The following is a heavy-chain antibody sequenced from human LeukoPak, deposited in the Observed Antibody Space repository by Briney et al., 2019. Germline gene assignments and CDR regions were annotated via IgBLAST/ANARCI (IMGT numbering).Heavy chain of an antibody. D-gene: IGHD3-22*01. CDR2: MNPNSGNT. CDR3: ARGLGYYDSSGYYYGNWFDP. Sequence: GASVKVSCKASGYTFTSYDINWVRQATGQGLEWMGWMNPNSGNTGYAQKFQGRVTITRNTSISTAYMELGSLRSEDTAVYYCARGLGYYDSSGYYYGNWFDPWGQGTLVAVSS. CDR1: GYTFTSYD. V-gene: IGHV1-8*03. J-gene: IGHJ5*02.